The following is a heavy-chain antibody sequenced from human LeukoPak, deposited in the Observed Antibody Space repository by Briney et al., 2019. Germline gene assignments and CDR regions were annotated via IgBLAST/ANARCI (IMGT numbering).Heavy chain of an antibody. CDR1: GFTFSTYA. V-gene: IGHV3-64*01. D-gene: IGHD6-19*01. Sequence: GGSLRLSCVASGFTFSTYAIHWVRQAPGKGLEYVSSISTDGSITSYAKSVKGRFSISRDNSKNTLYLQMGSLRAEDMAVYYCVRGVSTTGWHNDAFDIWGQGTMVTVSS. CDR3: VRGVSTTGWHNDAFDI. J-gene: IGHJ3*02. CDR2: ISTDGSIT.